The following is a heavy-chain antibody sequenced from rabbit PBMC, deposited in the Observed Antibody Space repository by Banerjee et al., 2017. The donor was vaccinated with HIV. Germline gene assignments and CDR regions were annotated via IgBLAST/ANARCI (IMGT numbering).Heavy chain of an antibody. CDR1: GIDFSTYG. V-gene: IGHV1S45*01. Sequence: QEQLVESGGGLVTLGGSLKLSCKASGIDFSTYGISWVRQAPGKGPEWIACIYAGSTGSTYYTSWAKGRFTISKTSSTTVTLQMTSLTASDTATYFCAREGANSAGFYLWGPGTLVTVS. D-gene: IGHD7-1*01. CDR3: AREGANSAGFYL. J-gene: IGHJ4*01. CDR2: IYAGSTGST.